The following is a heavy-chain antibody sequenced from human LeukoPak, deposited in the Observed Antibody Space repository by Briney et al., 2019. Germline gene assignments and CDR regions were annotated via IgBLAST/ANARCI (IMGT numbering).Heavy chain of an antibody. V-gene: IGHV3-23*01. D-gene: IGHD4-17*01. J-gene: IGHJ3*02. Sequence: GGSLRLSCAASGFIFNGYWMSWVRQAPGKGLEWVSAISGSGGSTYYADSVKGRFTISRDNSKNTLYLQMNSLRAEDTAVYYCAKDLDYGDYVYLGAFDIWGQGTMVTVSS. CDR3: AKDLDYGDYVYLGAFDI. CDR1: GFIFNGYW. CDR2: ISGSGGST.